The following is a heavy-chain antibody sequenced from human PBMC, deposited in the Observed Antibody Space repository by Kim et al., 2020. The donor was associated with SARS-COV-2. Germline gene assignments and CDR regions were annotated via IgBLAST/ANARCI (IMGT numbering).Heavy chain of an antibody. CDR1: GGSISSYY. V-gene: IGHV4-59*08. D-gene: IGHD5-12*01. Sequence: SETLSLTCTVSGGSISSYYWSWIRQPPGKGLEWIGYIYYSGSTNYNPSLKSRVTISVDTSKNQFSLKLSSVTAADTAVYYCARLWGNIALHYFDYWGQGTLVTVSS. J-gene: IGHJ4*02. CDR3: ARLWGNIALHYFDY. CDR2: IYYSGST.